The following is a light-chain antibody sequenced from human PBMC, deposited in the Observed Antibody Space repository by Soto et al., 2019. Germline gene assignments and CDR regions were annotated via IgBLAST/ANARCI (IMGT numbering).Light chain of an antibody. CDR3: QQYGTTPYT. CDR1: QSVSSY. Sequence: EIVITQSPATLSLSPGERATLSCRASQSVSSYLAWYQQKPGQAPRLLIYDASNRATGIPARFSGSGSGTDFTLTISRLEPEDFAIYYCQQYGTTPYTLGQGTRLEI. V-gene: IGKV3-11*01. CDR2: DAS. J-gene: IGKJ5*01.